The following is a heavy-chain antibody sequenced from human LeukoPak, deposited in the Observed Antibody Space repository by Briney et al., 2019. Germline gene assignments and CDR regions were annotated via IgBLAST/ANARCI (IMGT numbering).Heavy chain of an antibody. D-gene: IGHD3-10*01. CDR3: ARGPKSPRYYYGSGSYIYYFDY. CDR2: IYTSVST. Sequence: SETLSLTCTVSGGSISSGSYYWSWIRQPAGKGLEWIGRIYTSVSTNYNPSLKSRVTISVDTSKNQFSLKLSSVTAADTAVYYCARGPKSPRYYYGSGSYIYYFDYWGQGTLVTVSS. J-gene: IGHJ4*02. CDR1: GGSISSGSYY. V-gene: IGHV4-61*02.